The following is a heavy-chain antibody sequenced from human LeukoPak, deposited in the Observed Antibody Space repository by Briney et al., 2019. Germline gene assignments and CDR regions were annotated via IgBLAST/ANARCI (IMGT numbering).Heavy chain of an antibody. CDR1: GYTFTGYY. CDR2: INPNSGGT. CDR3: ARDRPMVRPLDY. J-gene: IGHJ4*02. Sequence: ASVKVSCKASGYTFTGYYMHWVRQAPGQGLEWMGWINPNSGGTNYAQKFQGRVTMTRDTSISTAYMELSRLRSDDTAVYYCARDRPMVRPLDYWGQGTLVTVSS. V-gene: IGHV1-2*02. D-gene: IGHD3-10*01.